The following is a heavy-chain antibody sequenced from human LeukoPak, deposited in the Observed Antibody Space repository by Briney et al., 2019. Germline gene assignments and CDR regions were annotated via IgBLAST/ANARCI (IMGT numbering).Heavy chain of an antibody. J-gene: IGHJ6*03. D-gene: IGHD6-19*01. CDR2: IYHSGST. CDR3: ATAPHRRSGWLRRNDYYYYMDV. V-gene: IGHV4-38-2*02. Sequence: SETLSLTCTVSGYSISSGYYWGWIRQPPGKGLEWIGSIYHSGSTYYNPSLKSRVTISVDTSKNQFSLKLSSVTAADTAVYYCATAPHRRSGWLRRNDYYYYMDVWGKGTTVTISS. CDR1: GYSISSGYY.